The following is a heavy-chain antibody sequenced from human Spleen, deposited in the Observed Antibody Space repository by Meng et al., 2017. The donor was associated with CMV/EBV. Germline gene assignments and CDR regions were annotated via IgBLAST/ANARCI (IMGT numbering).Heavy chain of an antibody. CDR2: IIPMFGTA. V-gene: IGHV1-69*05. Sequence: SVKVSCKASGGTLSSYVISWVRQAPGQGPEWMGGIIPMFGTANYAQEFQGRVTITTDKSRSTVCMELSSLRSEDTAIYYCANGYCDTNSCARGWFDPWGQGTQVTVSS. D-gene: IGHD2-2*03. CDR3: ANGYCDTNSCARGWFDP. CDR1: GGTLSSYV. J-gene: IGHJ5*02.